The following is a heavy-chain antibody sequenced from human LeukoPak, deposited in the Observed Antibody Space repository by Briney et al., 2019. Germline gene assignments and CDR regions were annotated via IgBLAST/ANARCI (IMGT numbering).Heavy chain of an antibody. CDR1: GGTFSSYA. CDR2: IIPIFGTA. D-gene: IGHD2-15*01. Sequence: ASVKVSCKASGGTFSSYAISWVRQAPGQGLEWTGGIIPIFGTANYAQKFQGRVTITADESTSTAYMELSSLRSEDTAVYYCASRGVAAFNYFDYWGQGTLVTVSS. CDR3: ASRGVAAFNYFDY. J-gene: IGHJ4*02. V-gene: IGHV1-69*13.